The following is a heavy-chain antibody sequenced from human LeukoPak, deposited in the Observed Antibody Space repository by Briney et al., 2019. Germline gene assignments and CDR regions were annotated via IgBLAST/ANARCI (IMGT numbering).Heavy chain of an antibody. J-gene: IGHJ5*02. V-gene: IGHV4-4*07. CDR3: ARDKDYESSNYYYGNYRLGFDP. CDR2: VYTSGNT. Sequence: PSETLSLTCTVSGGSVGIYYWSWIRQPAGKGLEWIGRVYTSGNTNYNPSLKSRVTMSVDTSKNQFSLNLNSVTAADTAVYYCARDKDYESSNYYYGNYRLGFDPWGQGTLVTVSS. CDR1: GGSVGIYY. D-gene: IGHD3-22*01.